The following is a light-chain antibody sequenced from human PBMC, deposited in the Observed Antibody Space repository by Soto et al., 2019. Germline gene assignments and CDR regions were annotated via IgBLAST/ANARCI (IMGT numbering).Light chain of an antibody. CDR1: QSVLYSSYNKSY. CDR2: WAS. V-gene: IGKV4-1*01. CDR3: QQYYSTLIT. J-gene: IGKJ5*01. Sequence: DIALTQSPDSLALSLGERATMNCKSSQSVLYSSYNKSYLAWYQVKPGRPPKLLFSWASTRESGVPDRFSGSGSGTDFTLTISSQQAEDVAVYYCQQYYSTLITFGQGTRLEIK.